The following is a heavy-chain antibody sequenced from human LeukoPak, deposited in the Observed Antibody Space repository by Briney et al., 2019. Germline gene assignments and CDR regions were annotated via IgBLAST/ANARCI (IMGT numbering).Heavy chain of an antibody. D-gene: IGHD1-14*01. J-gene: IGHJ3*02. V-gene: IGHV3-21*01. Sequence: GGSLRLSCAASGFNFSDYSMTRVRQAPGRGLEWVSSISSTSGYIYYTDSLQGRFTISRDNAKNSLYLQMNSLRAEDTAVYYCARDQNTCSSRNRMSSFDIWGQGTMVTVS. CDR1: GFNFSDYS. CDR2: ISSTSGYI. CDR3: ARDQNTCSSRNRMSSFDI.